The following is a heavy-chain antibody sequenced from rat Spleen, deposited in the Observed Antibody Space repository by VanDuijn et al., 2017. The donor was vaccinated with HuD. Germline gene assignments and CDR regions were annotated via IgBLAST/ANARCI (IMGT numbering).Heavy chain of an antibody. CDR2: ISSDGGYT. CDR3: ATRGWYYFDY. J-gene: IGHJ2*01. Sequence: EVQLVETGGGLVQPGRSLKLSCVASGFTFSNYWMYWVRQAPGKGLEWVSSISSDGGYTYYPDSVKGRFTISRDNAKSTLYLQMDSLRSEDTATYYCATRGWYYFDYWGQGVMVTVSS. V-gene: IGHV5-58*01. CDR1: GFTFSNYW. D-gene: IGHD1-1*01.